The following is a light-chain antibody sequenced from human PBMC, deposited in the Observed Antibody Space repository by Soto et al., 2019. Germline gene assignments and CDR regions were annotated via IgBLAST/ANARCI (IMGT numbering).Light chain of an antibody. J-gene: IGKJ5*01. V-gene: IGKV1-27*01. CDR3: QKCNSALT. CDR1: QDISNY. Sequence: DIQMTQSPSSLSASVGDRITITCRASQDISNYLAWYQQKPGKVPKLLIYSASTLQSGIPSRFSGSGSGTDFTLTISSLQPEDVATYFCQKCNSALTFGQGTRLEIK. CDR2: SAS.